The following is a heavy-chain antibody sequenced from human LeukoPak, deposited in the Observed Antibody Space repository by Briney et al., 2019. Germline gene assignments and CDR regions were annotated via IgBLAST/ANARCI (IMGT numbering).Heavy chain of an antibody. CDR2: IIPIFGTA. V-gene: IGHV1-69*13. CDR3: ARDNPQMVEHYYGMDV. D-gene: IGHD2-15*01. J-gene: IGHJ6*04. CDR1: GGTFSSYA. Sequence: ASVNVSCKASGGTFSSYAISWVRQAPGQGLEWMGGIIPIFGTANYAQKFQGRVTITADESTSTAYMELSSLRSEDTAVYYCARDNPQMVEHYYGMDVWGKGTTVTVSS.